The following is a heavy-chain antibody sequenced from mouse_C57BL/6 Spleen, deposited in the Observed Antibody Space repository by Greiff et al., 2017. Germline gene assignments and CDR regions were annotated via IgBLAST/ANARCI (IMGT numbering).Heavy chain of an antibody. CDR1: GFSFTSYA. V-gene: IGHV2-9-1*01. Sequence: VKLVESGPGLVAPSQSLSITCTVSGFSFTSYAISWVRQPPGKGLEWLGVICTGGGTNYNSALKSRLSISKDNSKSQVFLKMNSLQTDDTARYYCARMSTTVVVFDYWGQGTTLTVSS. CDR3: ARMSTTVVVFDY. D-gene: IGHD1-1*01. J-gene: IGHJ2*01. CDR2: ICTGGGT.